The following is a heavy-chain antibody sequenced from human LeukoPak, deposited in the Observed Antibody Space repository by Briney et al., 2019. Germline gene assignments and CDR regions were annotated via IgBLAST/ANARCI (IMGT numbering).Heavy chain of an antibody. CDR1: GGSFSGYY. J-gene: IGHJ6*04. D-gene: IGHD1-26*01. CDR3: ARETTLGPTSRMDV. V-gene: IGHV4-4*07. Sequence: PSETLSLTCAVYGGSFSGYYWTWIRQPAGKGLEWIGRFYTSGSTNYNPSLESRVTISIDTSKNQFSLKLSSVTAADTAVYYCARETTLGPTSRMDVWGKGTTVTVSS. CDR2: FYTSGST.